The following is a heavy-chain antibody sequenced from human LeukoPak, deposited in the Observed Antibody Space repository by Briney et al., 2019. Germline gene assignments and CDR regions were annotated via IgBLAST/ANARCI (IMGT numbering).Heavy chain of an antibody. D-gene: IGHD3-10*01. CDR2: VDPEDGET. Sequence: ASVKISCKASGYTFTDDYMHWVQQAPGKGLEWMGRVDPEDGETIYAEKFQGRVTITADTSTDTAYMELSSLRSEDTAVYYCATGRGGHLQEFDYWGQGTLVTVSS. V-gene: IGHV1-69-2*01. CDR1: GYTFTDDY. CDR3: ATGRGGHLQEFDY. J-gene: IGHJ4*02.